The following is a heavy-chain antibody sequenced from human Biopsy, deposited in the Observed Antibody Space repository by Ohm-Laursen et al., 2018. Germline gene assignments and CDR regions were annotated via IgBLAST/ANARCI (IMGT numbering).Heavy chain of an antibody. CDR1: GGTFSSSA. CDR2: IIGIFRTA. D-gene: IGHD1/OR15-1a*01. J-gene: IGHJ5*02. CDR3: ARGGGYNWNNGWFDP. V-gene: IGHV1-69*01. Sequence: GSSVKVSCNPSGGTFSSSAITWVRQAPGQGLEWMGGIIGIFRTAHYAQKFQGRVTITADEFMSTAYMELSSLRSEDTAVYYCARGGGYNWNNGWFDPWGQGTLVTVSS.